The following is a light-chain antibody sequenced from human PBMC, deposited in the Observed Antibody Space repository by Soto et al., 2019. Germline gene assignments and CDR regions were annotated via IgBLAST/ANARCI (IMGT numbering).Light chain of an antibody. J-gene: IGKJ2*02. CDR3: MQATQFPCT. V-gene: IGKV2-24*01. CDR1: QSLAHSDGNTY. CDR2: KIS. Sequence: DIVMTQTPLSLPVTPGQPASISCRSSQSLAHSDGNTYLSWLQQRPGQPPRLLLYKISNRVSGVPDRLSGSGAGTDFTLSISRVEAEDVGVYYCMQATQFPCTFGQGTRLEI.